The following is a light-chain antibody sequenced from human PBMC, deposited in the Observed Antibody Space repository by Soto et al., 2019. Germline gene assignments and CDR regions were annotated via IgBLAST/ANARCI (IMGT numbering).Light chain of an antibody. CDR3: ETWDSNSWV. V-gene: IGLV4-60*02. CDR2: LERSGSY. CDR1: SGHSSYI. Sequence: QLVLTQSSSASASLGSSVKLTCTLSSGHSSYIIAWHQQQPGKAPRYLMKLERSGSYNKGSGVPDRFSGSSSGADRYLTISNLQVEDEADYYCETWDSNSWVFGGGTKVTVL. J-gene: IGLJ3*02.